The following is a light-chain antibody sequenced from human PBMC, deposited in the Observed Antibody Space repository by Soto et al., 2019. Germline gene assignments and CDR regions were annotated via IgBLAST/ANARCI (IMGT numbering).Light chain of an antibody. V-gene: IGKV3-11*01. J-gene: IGKJ5*01. CDR1: QSVSSY. CDR3: QQRSNWIT. CDR2: DAS. Sequence: VFTHSPATLSLSPGERATLSCRASQSVSSYLAWYQQKPGQAPRLLIYDASNRATGIPARFSGSGSGTDFTLTISSLEPEDFAVYYCQQRSNWITFGQGTRLEIK.